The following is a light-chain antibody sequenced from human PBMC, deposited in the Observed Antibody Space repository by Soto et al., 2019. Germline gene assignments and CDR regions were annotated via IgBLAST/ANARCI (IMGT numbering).Light chain of an antibody. CDR2: DAS. Sequence: DIQMTQSPSTLSASVGDRVSITCRARQSIERYLAWYQQKPGKAPNLLIYDASSLERGVPSRFSGRGSGTEFTLTISSLQPDDFATYYCQQFKSSTWTFGQGTKVEIK. J-gene: IGKJ1*01. V-gene: IGKV1-5*01. CDR1: QSIERY. CDR3: QQFKSSTWT.